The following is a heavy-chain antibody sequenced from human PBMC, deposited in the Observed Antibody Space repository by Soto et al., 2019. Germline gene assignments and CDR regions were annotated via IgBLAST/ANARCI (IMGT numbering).Heavy chain of an antibody. D-gene: IGHD2-15*01. CDR1: GDTVSSNSVA. V-gene: IGHV6-1*01. CDR2: TYYGSRWSS. J-gene: IGHJ6*02. CDR3: ARAEEDSDYYYYGMDV. Sequence: QVQLQQSGPGLVKPSQTLSLTCVGSGDTVSSNSVAWNWVRQSPSRGLEWLGRTYYGSRWSSDYAVSVRSRIDINADTSKNQGSLQLNSVTPEDTAVYYCARAEEDSDYYYYGMDVWGQGTTGTVSS.